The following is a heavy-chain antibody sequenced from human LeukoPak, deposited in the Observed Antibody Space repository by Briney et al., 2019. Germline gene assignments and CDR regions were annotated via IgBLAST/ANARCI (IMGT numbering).Heavy chain of an antibody. V-gene: IGHV3-23*01. CDR3: AKSRSGSYWNYFDY. CDR2: ISGSGGST. Sequence: GGSLRLSWAASGFTFSSYAMSWVRQAPGKGLEWVSAISGSGGSTYYADSVKGRFTISRDNSKNTLYLQMNSLRAEDTAVYYCAKSRSGSYWNYFDYWGQGTLVTVSS. CDR1: GFTFSSYA. D-gene: IGHD1-26*01. J-gene: IGHJ4*02.